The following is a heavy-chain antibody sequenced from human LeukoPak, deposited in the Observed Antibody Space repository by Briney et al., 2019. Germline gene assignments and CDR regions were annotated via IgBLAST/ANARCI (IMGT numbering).Heavy chain of an antibody. Sequence: SETLSLTCTVSGGSISSYYWSWIRQPPGKGLEWIRYIYYSGSTNYNPSLKSRVTISVDTSKNQFSLKLSSVTAADTAVYYCARGYSSSWYFDYWGQGTLVTVSS. CDR2: IYYSGST. CDR1: GGSISSYY. V-gene: IGHV4-59*01. J-gene: IGHJ4*02. D-gene: IGHD6-13*01. CDR3: ARGYSSSWYFDY.